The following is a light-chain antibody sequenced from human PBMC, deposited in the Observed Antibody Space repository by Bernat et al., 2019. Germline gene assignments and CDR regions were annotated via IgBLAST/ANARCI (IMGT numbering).Light chain of an antibody. CDR3: QSAESSGTWV. J-gene: IGLJ3*02. CDR2: KDN. Sequence: SYELTQPPSVSVSPGQTARITCSGDALSKQYAYWYQQKPGQAPVMVIYKDNERPSGIPDRISGSSSGTTVTLTISGVQAEDEADYYCQSAESSGTWVFGGGTKLTVL. V-gene: IGLV3-25*03. CDR1: ALSKQY.